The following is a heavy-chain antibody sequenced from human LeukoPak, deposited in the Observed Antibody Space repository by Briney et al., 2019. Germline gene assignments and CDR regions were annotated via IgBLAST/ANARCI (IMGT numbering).Heavy chain of an antibody. Sequence: GGSLRLSCAASGFTFSSYWMSWVRQAPGKGLEWVANIKQDGSEKYYVDSVKGRFTISRDNAKNSLYLQMNSLRAEDTAVYYCVRVCCSTTSCYGVDSWGQGTLVTVSS. D-gene: IGHD2-2*01. J-gene: IGHJ4*02. CDR2: IKQDGSEK. V-gene: IGHV3-7*01. CDR1: GFTFSSYW. CDR3: VRVCCSTTSCYGVDS.